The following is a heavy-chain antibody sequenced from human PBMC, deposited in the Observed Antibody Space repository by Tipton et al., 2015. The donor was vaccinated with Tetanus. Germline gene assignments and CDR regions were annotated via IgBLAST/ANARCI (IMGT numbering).Heavy chain of an antibody. Sequence: QSGPEVKQPGASVKVSCKASGYTFTDYYIHWVRQAPGQGLEWMGWINPKSGGTNYAQKFQGIITMTADTSVNTAFMEASWLPYDDTAVYFCARESRTYDAEYFQHWGQGTLVTVSS. J-gene: IGHJ1*01. D-gene: IGHD3-3*01. CDR2: INPKSGGT. CDR3: ARESRTYDAEYFQH. CDR1: GYTFTDYY. V-gene: IGHV1-2*02.